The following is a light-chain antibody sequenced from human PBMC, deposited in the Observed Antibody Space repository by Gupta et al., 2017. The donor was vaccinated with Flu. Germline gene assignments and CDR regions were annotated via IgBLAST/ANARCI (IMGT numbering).Light chain of an antibody. CDR3: AEGDDSRSGWV. CDR1: SSNIGSTY. J-gene: IGLJ3*02. Sequence: QSVLPQPPSASGTPGQRFTISCSGSSSNIGSTYVYWYQQLPGTAPKLLIDRNNQRPSGVPERFAGSKSGTSASLASRGLRAEDEADDDCAEGDDSRSGWVFGGGTKLTVL. V-gene: IGLV1-47*01. CDR2: RNN.